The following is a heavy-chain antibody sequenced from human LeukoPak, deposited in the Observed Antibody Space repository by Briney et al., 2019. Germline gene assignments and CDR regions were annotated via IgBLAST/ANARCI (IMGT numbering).Heavy chain of an antibody. J-gene: IGHJ4*02. V-gene: IGHV4-61*02. Sequence: PSQTLSLTCTVSGGSISSGSYYWSWIRQPAGKGLEWIGRIYTSGSTNNNPSLKSRVTISVDTSKNQFSLKLSSVTGADTAVYYCARDLGENYDFWSGYYTLDYWGQGTLVTVSS. CDR2: IYTSGST. CDR1: GGSISSGSYY. CDR3: ARDLGENYDFWSGYYTLDY. D-gene: IGHD3-3*01.